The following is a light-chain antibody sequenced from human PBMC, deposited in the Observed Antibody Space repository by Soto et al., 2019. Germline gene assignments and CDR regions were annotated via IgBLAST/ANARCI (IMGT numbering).Light chain of an antibody. CDR3: QQCDQLPLT. J-gene: IGKJ4*01. CDR2: GAS. Sequence: EIVMTQSPATLSVSPGERATLSCRASQSVSSNLAWYQQKPGQAPRLLIYGASTRATGIPARFSGSGSGTEFTLTISSLQAEDIARYYCQQCDQLPLTFGGGTKVEIK. CDR1: QSVSSN. V-gene: IGKV3-15*01.